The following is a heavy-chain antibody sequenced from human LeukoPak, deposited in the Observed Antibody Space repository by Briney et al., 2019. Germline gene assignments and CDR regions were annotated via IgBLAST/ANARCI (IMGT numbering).Heavy chain of an antibody. Sequence: SETLSLTCAVYGGSFSGHYWSWIRQPPGKGLGWIGEINHSGSTNYNPSLKSRVTISVDTSKNQFSPKLSSVTAADTAVYYCASKGAAAGTFDYWGQGTLVTVSS. CDR2: INHSGST. CDR3: ASKGAAAGTFDY. V-gene: IGHV4-34*01. J-gene: IGHJ4*02. D-gene: IGHD6-13*01. CDR1: GGSFSGHY.